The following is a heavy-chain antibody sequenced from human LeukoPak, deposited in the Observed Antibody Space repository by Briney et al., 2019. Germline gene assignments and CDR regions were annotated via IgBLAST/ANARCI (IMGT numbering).Heavy chain of an antibody. CDR1: GFTFDDYA. V-gene: IGHV3-9*01. CDR3: AREQSVGYGMDV. D-gene: IGHD2-15*01. J-gene: IGHJ6*02. Sequence: GGSLRLSCAASGFTFDDYAMHWVRQAPGKGLEWVSGISWNSGSIYYADSVKGRFTISRDNAKNSLYLQMNSLRAEDTAVYYCAREQSVGYGMDVWGQGTTVTVSS. CDR2: ISWNSGSI.